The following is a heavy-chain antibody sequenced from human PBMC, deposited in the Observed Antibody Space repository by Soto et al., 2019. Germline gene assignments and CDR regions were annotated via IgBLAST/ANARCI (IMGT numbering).Heavy chain of an antibody. D-gene: IGHD1-26*01. J-gene: IGHJ4*02. V-gene: IGHV3-74*01. CDR1: GFTFNTHW. Sequence: GSLRLSCTASGFTFNTHWMHWVRQAPGKGLVWVSRIYFDGITTNYADSVKGRLTVSRDNAKNTVYLHVNTLRDENTAVYYCARGGAMGVDYWGQGTLVTVSS. CDR2: IYFDGITT. CDR3: ARGGAMGVDY.